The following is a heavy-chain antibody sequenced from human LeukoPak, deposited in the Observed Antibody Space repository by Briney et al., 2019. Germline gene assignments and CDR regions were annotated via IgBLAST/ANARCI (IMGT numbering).Heavy chain of an antibody. CDR1: GFTFSSYA. J-gene: IGHJ6*03. Sequence: PGGSLRLSCAASGFTFSSYAMSWVCQAPGKGLEWVSAISGSGGSTYYADSVKGRFTISRDNSKNTLYLQMNSLRAEDTAVYYCAKDKVRSAGRHYYYMDVWGKGTTVTVSS. CDR3: AKDKVRSAGRHYYYMDV. V-gene: IGHV3-23*01. D-gene: IGHD6-25*01. CDR2: ISGSGGST.